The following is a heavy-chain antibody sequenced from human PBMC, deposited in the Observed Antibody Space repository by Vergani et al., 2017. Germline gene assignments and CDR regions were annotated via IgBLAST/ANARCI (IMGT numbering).Heavy chain of an antibody. J-gene: IGHJ4*02. Sequence: QVQLQESGPGLVKPSQTLSLTCTVSGGSISSGDYYWSWIRQPPGKGLEWIGYIYYSGSTYYNPSRKSRVTISVETSKNQFSLKLSSVTAADTAVYYCARETTVVTGGFDYWGQGTLVTVSS. CDR2: IYYSGST. CDR1: GGSISSGDYY. CDR3: ARETTVVTGGFDY. D-gene: IGHD4-23*01. V-gene: IGHV4-30-4*01.